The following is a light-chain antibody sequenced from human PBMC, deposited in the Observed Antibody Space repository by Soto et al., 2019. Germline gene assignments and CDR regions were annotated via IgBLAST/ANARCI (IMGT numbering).Light chain of an antibody. CDR3: LQRSDWPIT. V-gene: IGKV3D-20*02. CDR2: DAS. CDR1: QSVSSYY. Sequence: ILMTQSPDTLSVSPGERATVSCISSQSVSSYYLAWYQQKPGQAPRLLIYDASTRATGIPARFSGSGSGTDFTLTISYLEPEDFAVYYCLQRSDWPITFGQGTRLAIK. J-gene: IGKJ5*01.